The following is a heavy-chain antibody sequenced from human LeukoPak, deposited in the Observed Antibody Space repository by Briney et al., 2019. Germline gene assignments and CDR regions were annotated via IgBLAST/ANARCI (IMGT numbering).Heavy chain of an antibody. CDR1: GFTFNSYA. Sequence: GGSLRLSCAASGFTFNSYAMSWVRQAPGKGPEWVASISGGGSGTFYPDSVKGRLTISRDNSKNTLYLQMNSLRAEDTAVYYCAKDQVIAAAANSDYWGQGTLVTVSS. CDR3: AKDQVIAAAANSDY. V-gene: IGHV3-23*01. D-gene: IGHD6-13*01. J-gene: IGHJ4*02. CDR2: ISGGGSGT.